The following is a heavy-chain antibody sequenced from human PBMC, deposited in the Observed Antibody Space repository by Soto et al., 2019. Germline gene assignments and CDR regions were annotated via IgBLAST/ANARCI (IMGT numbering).Heavy chain of an antibody. D-gene: IGHD3-22*01. Sequence: GGSRTLSCVASGFSLSRYGMRWVRQAPGKGLEWVAVIWFDGSQKHYVDSVQGRFTVSRDNSKDTMFLEMNSLRVEDTAVYYCARFYDNTAWPAFWGQGTLVTVSS. CDR3: ARFYDNTAWPAF. J-gene: IGHJ4*02. CDR2: IWFDGSQK. CDR1: GFSLSRYG. V-gene: IGHV3-33*08.